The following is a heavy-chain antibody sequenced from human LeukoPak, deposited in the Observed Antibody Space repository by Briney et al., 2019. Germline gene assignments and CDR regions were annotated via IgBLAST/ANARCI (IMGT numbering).Heavy chain of an antibody. Sequence: PGGSLRLSCAASGFTFNDYYMSWIRQAPGKALEWVSYISSSGSTIYYADSVKGRFTISRDNAKNSLYLQMNSLRAEDTAVYYCATPYYYDSSGYDYWGQGTLVTVSS. CDR2: ISSSGSTI. CDR3: ATPYYYDSSGYDY. CDR1: GFTFNDYY. V-gene: IGHV3-11*01. J-gene: IGHJ4*02. D-gene: IGHD3-22*01.